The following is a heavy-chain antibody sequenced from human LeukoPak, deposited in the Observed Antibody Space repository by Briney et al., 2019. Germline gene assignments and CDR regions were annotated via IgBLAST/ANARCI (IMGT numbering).Heavy chain of an antibody. CDR2: IWYDGSNK. V-gene: IGHV3-33*08. J-gene: IGHJ4*02. Sequence: GGTLRLSCAASGFTFSSYWMHWVRQAPGKGLEWVAVIWYDGSNKYYADSVKGRFTISRDNSKNTLYLQMNSLRAEDTAVYYCARDGGKQLAAYYFDYWGQGTLVTVSS. CDR3: ARDGGKQLAAYYFDY. CDR1: GFTFSSYW. D-gene: IGHD6-25*01.